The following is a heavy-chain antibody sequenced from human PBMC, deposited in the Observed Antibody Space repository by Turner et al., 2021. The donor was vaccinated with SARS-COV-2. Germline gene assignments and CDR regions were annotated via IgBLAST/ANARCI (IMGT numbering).Heavy chain of an antibody. CDR3: ARGGGDSYGALDY. Sequence: QVQLQQWGAELVTPSEGMSLHCAVYGGSFSGYYWSWSRQPPGKGLEWIGEINHSGSTNYNPSLKSRVTISVDTSKNQFSLNLSSVTAADTAVYYCARGGGDSYGALDYWGQGTLVTVSS. CDR1: GGSFSGYY. CDR2: INHSGST. J-gene: IGHJ4*02. D-gene: IGHD5-18*01. V-gene: IGHV4-34*01.